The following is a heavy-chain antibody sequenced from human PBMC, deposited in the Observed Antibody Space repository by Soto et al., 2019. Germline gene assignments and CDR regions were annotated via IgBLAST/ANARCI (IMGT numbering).Heavy chain of an antibody. CDR1: GFTFSYYE. CDR2: ISHTDRLT. V-gene: IGHV3-48*03. CDR3: ARDTGREPADL. J-gene: IGHJ5*02. D-gene: IGHD2-2*01. Sequence: EVQLAESGGDLVQPGGSLRLSCVGSGFTFSYYEMNWVRQAPGKGLERVAFISHTDRLTHYPDSVKGRFTISRDNAQNSLYLEMTSLRVEDTGVYYCARDTGREPADLWGQGTLVTVSS.